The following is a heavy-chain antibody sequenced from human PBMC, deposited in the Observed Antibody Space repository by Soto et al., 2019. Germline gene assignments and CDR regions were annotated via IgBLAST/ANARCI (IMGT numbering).Heavy chain of an antibody. V-gene: IGHV4-34*01. J-gene: IGHJ4*02. CDR2: INHSGST. CDR3: ARGGGRGYSYGYGVY. Sequence: QVQLQQWGAGLLKPSETLSLTCAVYGGSFSGYYWSWIRQPPGKGLEWIGEINHSGSTNYNPSLKLSVTILVDTSKNQFSLTLSSVTAADTAVYYCARGGGRGYSYGYGVYWGQGTLVTVSS. CDR1: GGSFSGYY. D-gene: IGHD5-18*01.